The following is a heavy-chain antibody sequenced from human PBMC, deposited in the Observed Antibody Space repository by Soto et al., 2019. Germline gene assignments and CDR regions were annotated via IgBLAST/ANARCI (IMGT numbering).Heavy chain of an antibody. CDR1: GFTFNTYA. V-gene: IGHV3-23*01. J-gene: IGHJ3*01. D-gene: IGHD1-20*01. CDR2: IGGGDDDT. Sequence: GGSLRLSCAASGFTFNTYAMGWVRQAPGKGLEWFSSIGGGDDDTHYADSVKGRFTISRDNSKSTLSLQLNSLRAEDTATYYCVKDGMRYNHVSDDFDVSGRGTLVTHSS. CDR3: VKDGMRYNHVSDDFDV.